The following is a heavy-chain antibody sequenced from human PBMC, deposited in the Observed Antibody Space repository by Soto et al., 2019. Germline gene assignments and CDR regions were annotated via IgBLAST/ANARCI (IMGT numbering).Heavy chain of an antibody. D-gene: IGHD6-19*01. Sequence: EVQLLESGGGLVQPGGSLRLSCAASGFTFSTYAMSWIRQAPGKGLEWVSAISGSGTTTYYADSVKGRFTISRDNSKNTLYLHVNSLRAEDTAEYYCAAGSSGVQTRWWFDSWGQGTLVAVSS. CDR2: ISGSGTTT. CDR3: AAGSSGVQTRWWFDS. V-gene: IGHV3-23*01. CDR1: GFTFSTYA. J-gene: IGHJ5*01.